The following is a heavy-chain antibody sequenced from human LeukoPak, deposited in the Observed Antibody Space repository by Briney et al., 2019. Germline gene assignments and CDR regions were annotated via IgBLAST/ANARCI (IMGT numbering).Heavy chain of an antibody. CDR2: MNPNSGNT. CDR3: AREWIAARGHYYGMDV. D-gene: IGHD6-6*01. Sequence: ASVKVSCKASGYTFTSYDINWVRQATGQGLEWMGWMNPNSGNTGYAQKFQGGVTMTRNTSISTAYMELSSLRSEDTAVYYCAREWIAARGHYYGMDVWGQGTTVTVSS. J-gene: IGHJ6*02. CDR1: GYTFTSYD. V-gene: IGHV1-8*01.